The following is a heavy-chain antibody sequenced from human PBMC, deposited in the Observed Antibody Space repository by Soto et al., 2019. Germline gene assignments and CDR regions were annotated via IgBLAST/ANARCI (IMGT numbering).Heavy chain of an antibody. CDR3: ARGFSSGSGWMYYFDF. CDR2: IYYTGAT. Sequence: QVQLRESGPGLVEASGTLSLTCEVSTGSISSGNWWSWVRQPPGKGLAWIGEIYYTGATNYNPSLKSRITMTIDKSKDHFALSLRSATAADTAVYYCARGFSSGSGWMYYFDFWGQGTLVSVSS. CDR1: TGSISSGNW. D-gene: IGHD6-25*01. V-gene: IGHV4-4*02. J-gene: IGHJ4*02.